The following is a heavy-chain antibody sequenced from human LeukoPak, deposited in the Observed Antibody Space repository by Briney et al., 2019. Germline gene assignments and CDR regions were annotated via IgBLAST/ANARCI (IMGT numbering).Heavy chain of an antibody. D-gene: IGHD3-10*01. V-gene: IGHV1-2*04. Sequence: ASVKVSCKASGYTFTGYYMHWMRQAPGQGLEWMGWINPNSGGTNYAQKFQGWVTMTRDTSISTAYMELSRLRSDDTAVYYCARGSGASGIYGMDVWGQGTTVTVSS. J-gene: IGHJ6*02. CDR1: GYTFTGYY. CDR3: ARGSGASGIYGMDV. CDR2: INPNSGGT.